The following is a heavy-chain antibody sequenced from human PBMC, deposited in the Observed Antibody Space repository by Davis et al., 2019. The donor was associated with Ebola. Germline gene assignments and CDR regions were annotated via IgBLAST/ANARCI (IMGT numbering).Heavy chain of an antibody. CDR2: VGTYNGVT. V-gene: IGHV1-18*01. J-gene: IGHJ6*03. CDR3: ARDRGYMDV. D-gene: IGHD3-10*01. CDR1: GYTFTSYG. Sequence: ASVKVSCKASGYTFTSYGISWVRQAPGQGLQWMGWVGTYNGVTNYAQSLQGSVTMTTDTSTSTAYMELRNLRSDDTGVYYCARDRGYMDVWGQGTTVTVSS.